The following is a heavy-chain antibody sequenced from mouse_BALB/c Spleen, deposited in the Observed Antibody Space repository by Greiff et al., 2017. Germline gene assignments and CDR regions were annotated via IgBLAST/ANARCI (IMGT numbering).Heavy chain of an antibody. V-gene: IGHV3-8*02. Sequence: EVMLVESGPSLVKPSQTLSLTCSVTGDSITSGYWNWIRKFPGNKLEYMGYISYSGSTYYNPSLKSRISITRDTSKNQYYLQLNSVTTEDTATYYCASFYYDYDGKSYYAMDYWGQGTSVTVSS. CDR3: ASFYYDYDGKSYYAMDY. CDR1: GDSITSGY. CDR2: ISYSGST. D-gene: IGHD2-4*01. J-gene: IGHJ4*01.